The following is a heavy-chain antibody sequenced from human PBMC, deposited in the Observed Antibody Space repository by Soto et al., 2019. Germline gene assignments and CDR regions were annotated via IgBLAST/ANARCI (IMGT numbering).Heavy chain of an antibody. CDR2: IIPIFGTA. CDR1: GGTFSSYA. J-gene: IGHJ6*02. CDR3: ASQRHQYYYGSGSPSYYYYYGMDV. V-gene: IGHV1-69*13. Sequence: SVKVSCKASGGTFSSYAISWVRQAPGQGLEWMGGIIPIFGTANYAQKFQGRVTITADESTSTAYMELSSLRSEDTAVYYCASQRHQYYYGSGSPSYYYYYGMDVWGQGTTVTVSS. D-gene: IGHD3-10*01.